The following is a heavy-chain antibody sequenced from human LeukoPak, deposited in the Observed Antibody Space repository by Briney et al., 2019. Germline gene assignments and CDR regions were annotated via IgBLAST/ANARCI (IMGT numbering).Heavy chain of an antibody. CDR1: GFTFSSYD. V-gene: IGHV3-23*01. CDR3: AKERFGSGSPYYSDY. Sequence: PGGSLRLSCVASGFTFSSYDMSWVRQAPGKGLEWVSSLTTDGGSTEYADSVKGRFTISRDNSNNTLYLQMDSLRGDDAAVYYCAKERFGSGSPYYSDYWGQGTLVTVSS. CDR2: LTTDGGST. J-gene: IGHJ4*02. D-gene: IGHD3-10*01.